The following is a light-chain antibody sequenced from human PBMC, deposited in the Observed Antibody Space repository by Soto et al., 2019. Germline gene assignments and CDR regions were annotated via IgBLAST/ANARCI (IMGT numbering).Light chain of an antibody. Sequence: DIQVTQSPSALSAYVGDRVTITCRASQSISRYLHWYQQKPGKAPNLLIYAASSLQSGVPSRFSGSGSGTDFTLTISSLQPEDFATYYCQQSYSSLPTFG. V-gene: IGKV1-39*01. CDR3: QQSYSSLPT. CDR2: AAS. J-gene: IGKJ1*01. CDR1: QSISRY.